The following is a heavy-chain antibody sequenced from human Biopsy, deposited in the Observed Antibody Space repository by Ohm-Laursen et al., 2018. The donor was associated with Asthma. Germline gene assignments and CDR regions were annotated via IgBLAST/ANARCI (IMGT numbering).Heavy chain of an antibody. CDR1: GFTFHNYV. CDR2: IFFDGSNK. CDR3: AKGKTWGRSYYFDY. V-gene: IGHV3-30-3*01. Sequence: SLRLSCTASGFTFHNYVMHWVRQAPGKGLEWVAGIFFDGSNKYYADSVKGRFTISRDNSKDTLYLQVNSLRGDDTAVYYCAKGKTWGRSYYFDYWGQGTLVTVSS. J-gene: IGHJ4*02. D-gene: IGHD6-6*01.